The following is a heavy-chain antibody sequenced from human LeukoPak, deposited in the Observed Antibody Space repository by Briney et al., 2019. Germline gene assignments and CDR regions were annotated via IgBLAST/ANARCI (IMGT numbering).Heavy chain of an antibody. V-gene: IGHV4-4*07. D-gene: IGHD6-13*01. Sequence: SETLSLTCTVSGGSISSYYSSWIRQPAGKGLEWIGRIYTNGSTNYNPSLKSRVTMSVDTSKNQFSLKLSSVTAADTAVYYCARGHSSSWYEIVSLGVSYYFDYWGQGTLVTVSS. J-gene: IGHJ4*02. CDR3: ARGHSSSWYEIVSLGVSYYFDY. CDR2: IYTNGST. CDR1: GGSISSYY.